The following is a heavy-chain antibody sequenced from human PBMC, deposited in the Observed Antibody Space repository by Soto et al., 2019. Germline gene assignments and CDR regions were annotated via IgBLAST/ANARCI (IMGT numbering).Heavy chain of an antibody. CDR2: ISSSSSYI. J-gene: IGHJ6*02. V-gene: IGHV3-21*01. CDR3: ARDYYRFNSGYGYSMDV. D-gene: IGHD5-12*01. Sequence: GGSLRLSCAASGFTFSSYSMNWVRQAPGKGLEWVSSISSSSSYIYYADSVKGRFTISRDNAKNSLYLQMNSLRAEDTAVYYCARDYYRFNSGYGYSMDVWSQGTTVTVSS. CDR1: GFTFSSYS.